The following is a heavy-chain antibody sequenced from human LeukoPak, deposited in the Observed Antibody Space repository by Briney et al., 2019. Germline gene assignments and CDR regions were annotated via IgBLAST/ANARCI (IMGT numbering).Heavy chain of an antibody. Sequence: GGSLRLSCAASGFTFSSYTMNWVRQAPGKGLEWVSSISSSSSTIYYADSVKGRFTISRDNAKNSLYLQMNSLRAEDTAVYYCARDRGRGAFDIWGQGTMVTVSS. CDR3: ARDRGRGAFDI. J-gene: IGHJ3*02. CDR2: ISSSSSTI. D-gene: IGHD3-10*01. CDR1: GFTFSSYT. V-gene: IGHV3-48*01.